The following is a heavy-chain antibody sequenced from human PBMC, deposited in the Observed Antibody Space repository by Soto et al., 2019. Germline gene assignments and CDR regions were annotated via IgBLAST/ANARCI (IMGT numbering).Heavy chain of an antibody. D-gene: IGHD2-21*01. Sequence: LSLTCAVYGGSFSGYYWSWIRQPPGKGLEWIGEINHSGSTNYNPSLKSRVTISVDTSKNQFSLKLSSVTAADTAVYYCARLPKRWLSPYYGMDVWGQGTTVTVSS. CDR2: INHSGST. J-gene: IGHJ6*02. CDR3: ARLPKRWLSPYYGMDV. V-gene: IGHV4-34*01. CDR1: GGSFSGYY.